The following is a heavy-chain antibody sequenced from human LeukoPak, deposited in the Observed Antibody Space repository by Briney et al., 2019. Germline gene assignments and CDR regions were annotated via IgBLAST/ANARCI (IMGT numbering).Heavy chain of an antibody. V-gene: IGHV3-30*02. CDR1: GFTFSSHG. J-gene: IGHJ4*02. D-gene: IGHD4-17*01. CDR3: AKDNYYGDYEVTSIFGVD. Sequence: GGSLRLSCAASGFTFSSHGMHWVRQAPGKGLEWVAFIRYDGTNKYYADSMKGRFNISRDNFKTTLYLQMNSLRAEDTAVYYCAKDNYYGDYEVTSIFGVDWGQGTLVTVSS. CDR2: IRYDGTNK.